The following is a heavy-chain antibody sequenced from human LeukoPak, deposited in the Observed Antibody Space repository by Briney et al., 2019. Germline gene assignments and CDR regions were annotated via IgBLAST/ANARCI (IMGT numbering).Heavy chain of an antibody. V-gene: IGHV3-21*01. CDR1: GFTFSSYS. CDR3: ARASTTVAHFDY. CDR2: ISSSSSYI. J-gene: IGHJ4*02. D-gene: IGHD4-23*01. Sequence: GGSLRLSCAASGFTFSSYSMNWVRQAPGKGLEWVSSISSSSSYIYYADSVKGRFTISRDNAKNSLYLQMNSLRAEDTAVYYCARASTTVAHFDYWGQGTLVTVSS.